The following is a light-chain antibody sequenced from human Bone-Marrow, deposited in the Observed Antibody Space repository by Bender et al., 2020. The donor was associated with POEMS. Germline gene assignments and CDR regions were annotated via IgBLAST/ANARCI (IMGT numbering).Light chain of an antibody. V-gene: IGLV1-44*01. J-gene: IGLJ3*02. CDR3: ATWDDSLNGWV. CDR1: MSKFGSYP. Sequence: QSVLTQPPSASGTPGQRVNISCSGIMSKFGSYPVNWYQQRPGAAPKLVIFNNSQRPSGVPERFSGSNSGTSASLAISGLLSDDEADFYCATWDDSLNGWVFGGGTKLTVL. CDR2: NNS.